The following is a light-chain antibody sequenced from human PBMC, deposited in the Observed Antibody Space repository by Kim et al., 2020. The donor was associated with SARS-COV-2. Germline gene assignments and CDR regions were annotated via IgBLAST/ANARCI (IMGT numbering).Light chain of an antibody. CDR1: MYVSDN. V-gene: IGKV3-15*01. CDR2: DAS. J-gene: IGKJ4*01. CDR3: LQYYNWPPLT. Sequence: IVMTQSPATLSVSPGERVTLSCRSSMYVSDNLAWFQQKPGQGPRLLMFDASSRAAGIPNRFSGSGSGTDFTLTISSLQSEDFAVYYCLQYYNWPPLTLGGGTNVDIK.